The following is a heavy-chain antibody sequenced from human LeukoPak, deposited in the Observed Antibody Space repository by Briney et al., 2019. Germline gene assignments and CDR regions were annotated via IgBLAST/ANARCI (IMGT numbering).Heavy chain of an antibody. CDR3: ARDAFGSQFGELFAPHFDY. Sequence: GGSLRLSCAASAFTFSSYDMNWVRQAPGKGLEWVSYISSSGTTIYYTDSVKGRFTISRAKAKNSLYLQMTSLRAEDTAVYYCARDAFGSQFGELFAPHFDYWGQGTLVTVS. V-gene: IGHV3-48*03. CDR2: ISSSGTTI. D-gene: IGHD3-10*01. J-gene: IGHJ4*02. CDR1: AFTFSSYD.